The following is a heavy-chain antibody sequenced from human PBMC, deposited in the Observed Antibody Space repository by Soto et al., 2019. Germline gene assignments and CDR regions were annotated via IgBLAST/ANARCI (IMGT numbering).Heavy chain of an antibody. CDR3: ASGDQYSNEYYGMDV. J-gene: IGHJ6*02. CDR2: LIPIFATA. Sequence: ASVKVSCNASGGTFSSYAISWVRQAPGQGLEWMGGLIPIFATANYAQKFQGRATITADESTSTAYMELRSLRSDDTAVYYCASGDQYSNEYYGMDVGGQGTTVTVSS. CDR1: GGTFSSYA. V-gene: IGHV1-69*13. D-gene: IGHD4-4*01.